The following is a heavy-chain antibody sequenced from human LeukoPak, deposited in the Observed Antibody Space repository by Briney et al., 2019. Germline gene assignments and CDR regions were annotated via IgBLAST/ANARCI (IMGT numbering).Heavy chain of an antibody. D-gene: IGHD3-10*01. V-gene: IGHV3-74*01. CDR2: INSDGSST. CDR1: EFTFSNYA. CDR3: ASRIPGSGSYCFNWFDP. J-gene: IGHJ5*02. Sequence: PGGSLRLSCVGSEFTFSNYAMSLVRQAPGEGLEWVSRINSDGSSTSYADSVKGRFTISRDNAKNTLCLQMNSLRAEDTAVYYCASRIPGSGSYCFNWFDPWGQGTLVTASS.